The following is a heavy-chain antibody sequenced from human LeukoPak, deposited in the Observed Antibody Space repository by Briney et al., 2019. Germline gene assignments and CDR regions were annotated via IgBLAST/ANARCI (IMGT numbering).Heavy chain of an antibody. CDR1: GLTFSNYW. J-gene: IGHJ4*02. CDR2: INSDGSTT. D-gene: IGHD3-10*01. CDR3: AGDLMGSLDY. Sequence: GGSLRLSCAASGLTFSNYWMHWVRQAPGKGLVWVSLINSDGSTTTYADSVKGRFTISRDNAKNTLYLQMDSLRAEDTAVYYCAGDLMGSLDYWGQGTLVTVSS. V-gene: IGHV3-74*01.